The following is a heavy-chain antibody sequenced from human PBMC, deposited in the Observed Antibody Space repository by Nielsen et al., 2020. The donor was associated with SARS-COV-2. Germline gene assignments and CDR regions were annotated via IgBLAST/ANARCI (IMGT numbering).Heavy chain of an antibody. CDR3: VKWVQLDLGYYYHGMDV. CDR1: GFTSSANA. Sequence: GGSLRPSCAASGFTSSANALTRVRKHPRQGLEWVSVPKTTGGITYYADSVKGRCTISRDNSKNTLYLQMNSLRVEDTAVYYCVKWVQLDLGYYYHGMDVWGQETTVTVSS. CDR2: PKTTGGIT. J-gene: IGHJ6*02. V-gene: IGHV3-23*01. D-gene: IGHD6-6*01.